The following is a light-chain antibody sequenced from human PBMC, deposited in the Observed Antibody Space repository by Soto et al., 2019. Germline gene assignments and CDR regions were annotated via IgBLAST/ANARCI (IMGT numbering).Light chain of an antibody. CDR1: QNIYTS. Sequence: DIQMTQSPSSLSASVGDRVTITCRASQNIYTSLNWYQQKPGKAPNLLIYAASTLRSGVPSRFSGSGSGTDFTLTISSLQPEDFATYYCQQHYSTRTFGLGTKVEI. CDR3: QQHYSTRT. CDR2: AAS. J-gene: IGKJ1*01. V-gene: IGKV1-39*01.